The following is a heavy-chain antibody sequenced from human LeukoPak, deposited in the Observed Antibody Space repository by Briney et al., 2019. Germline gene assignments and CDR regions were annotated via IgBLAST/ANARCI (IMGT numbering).Heavy chain of an antibody. V-gene: IGHV5-51*01. CDR1: GYSFTSYW. CDR2: IYPGDSDT. CDR3: ARHSGVCTGGSCHSDFDY. J-gene: IGHJ4*02. Sequence: GESLKISCKGSGYSFTSYWIGWVRQMPGKGLERMGIIYPGDSDTRYSPSFQGQVTISADKSSSTAYLQWSSLKASDTAMYYCARHSGVCTGGSCHSDFDYWGQGTLVTVSS. D-gene: IGHD2-15*01.